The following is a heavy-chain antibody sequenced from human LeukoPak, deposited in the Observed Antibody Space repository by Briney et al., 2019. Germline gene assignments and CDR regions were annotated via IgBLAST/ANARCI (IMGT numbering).Heavy chain of an antibody. Sequence: ASVKVSCKASGYTFTGYYMHWVRQAPGQGLEWMGWMNPNSGNTGYAQKFQGRVTMTRNTSISTAYMELSSLRSEDTAVYYCARGLTYDSSTYYISIPLDYWGQGTLVTVSS. CDR1: GYTFTGYY. J-gene: IGHJ4*02. CDR3: ARGLTYDSSTYYISIPLDY. CDR2: MNPNSGNT. V-gene: IGHV1-8*02. D-gene: IGHD3-22*01.